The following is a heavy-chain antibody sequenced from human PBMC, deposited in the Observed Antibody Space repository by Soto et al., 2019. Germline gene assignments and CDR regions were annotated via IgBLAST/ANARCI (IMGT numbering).Heavy chain of an antibody. V-gene: IGHV3-64*01. CDR2: ISSNGGST. CDR1: GFTFSRYA. D-gene: IGHD1-26*01. Sequence: EVPLVESGGGLVQPGGSLRLSCAASGFTFSRYAMHWVRQAPGKGLEYVSTISSNGGSTYYANSVKGRFTISRDNSKNTLYLQMGSLRGEDMAVYYCARDGGSYYLDYWGQGTLVTVSS. J-gene: IGHJ4*02. CDR3: ARDGGSYYLDY.